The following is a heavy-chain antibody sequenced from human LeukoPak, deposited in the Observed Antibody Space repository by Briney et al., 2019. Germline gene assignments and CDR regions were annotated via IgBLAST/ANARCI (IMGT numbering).Heavy chain of an antibody. CDR2: ISYDGSNK. CDR3: GRDEGDILTGYCPY. CDR1: GFTFSSYA. J-gene: IGHJ4*02. D-gene: IGHD3-9*01. V-gene: IGHV3-30*04. Sequence: GGSLRLSCAASGFTFSSYAMHWVRQAPGKGLEWVAVISYDGSNKYYADSVKGRFTISRDNSKNTLYLQMNSLRAEDTAVYYCGRDEGDILTGYCPYWGQGTLVTVSS.